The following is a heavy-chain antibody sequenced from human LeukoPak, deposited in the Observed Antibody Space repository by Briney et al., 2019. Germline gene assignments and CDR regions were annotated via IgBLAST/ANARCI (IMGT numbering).Heavy chain of an antibody. CDR3: ARVEYSSSLYYYYYYGMDV. J-gene: IGHJ6*02. V-gene: IGHV4-31*03. D-gene: IGHD6-6*01. Sequence: SESLSLTCTVSGGSISSGGYYWSWTRQHPGKGLECIGYIYYSGSTYYNPSLKSRVTISVDTSKNQSSLNMSSVTAADTAVYYCARVEYSSSLYYYYYYGMDVWGQGTTVTVSS. CDR2: IYYSGST. CDR1: GGSISSGGYY.